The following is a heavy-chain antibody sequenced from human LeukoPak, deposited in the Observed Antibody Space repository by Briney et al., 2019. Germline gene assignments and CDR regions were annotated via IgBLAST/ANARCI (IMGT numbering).Heavy chain of an antibody. D-gene: IGHD3-9*01. CDR1: GFTFSTYV. Sequence: GRSLRLSCAASGFTFSTYVMHWVRQAPGKGLDWVAIIWHDGTNKYYADSVKGRFTISRDNSKNTLYLQMNSLRAEDTAVYYCARDIMSPQYYDILTGYYTSFDYWGQGTLVTVSS. V-gene: IGHV3-33*01. J-gene: IGHJ4*02. CDR2: IWHDGTNK. CDR3: ARDIMSPQYYDILTGYYTSFDY.